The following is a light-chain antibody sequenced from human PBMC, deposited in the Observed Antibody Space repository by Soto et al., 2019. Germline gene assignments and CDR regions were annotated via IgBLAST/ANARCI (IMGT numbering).Light chain of an antibody. V-gene: IGKV1-33*01. CDR2: DAS. J-gene: IGKJ2*02. Sequence: IQMTQSPSSLSASVGDRVTITCQASQDITNYLIWYQQKPGNAPKLLIYDASSLGTGVSSRFSGSGSGTHFTLTISSLQTEDIATYYCQQFDSVPCTFGQGTKLEMK. CDR1: QDITNY. CDR3: QQFDSVPCT.